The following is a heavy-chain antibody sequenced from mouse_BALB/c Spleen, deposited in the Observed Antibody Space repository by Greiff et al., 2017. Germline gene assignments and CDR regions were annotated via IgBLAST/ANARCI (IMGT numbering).Heavy chain of an antibody. CDR1: GYSITSDYA. V-gene: IGHV3-2*02. CDR3: ARKRGYPYGNPYYFDY. J-gene: IGHJ2*01. CDR2: ISYSGST. D-gene: IGHD2-1*01. Sequence: EVQLQESGPGLVKPSQSLSLTCTVTGYSITSDYAWNWIRQFPGNKLEWMGYISYSGSTSYNPSLKSRISITRDTSKNQFFLQLNSVTTEDTATYYCARKRGYPYGNPYYFDYWGQGTTLTVSS.